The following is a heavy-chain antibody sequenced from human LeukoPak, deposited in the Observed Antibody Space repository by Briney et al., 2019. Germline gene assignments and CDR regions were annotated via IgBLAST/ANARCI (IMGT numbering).Heavy chain of an antibody. CDR3: ARVKTKNPFDI. CDR2: ISSSSSYI. V-gene: IGHV3-21*01. D-gene: IGHD2-8*01. J-gene: IGHJ3*02. CDR1: GFTFSSYS. Sequence: GGSLRLSCAASGFTFSSYSMNWVRQAPGKGLEWVSSISSSSSYIYYADSVKGRFTFSRDNAKNSLYLQMNSLRAEDTAVYYCARVKTKNPFDIWGQGTMVTVSS.